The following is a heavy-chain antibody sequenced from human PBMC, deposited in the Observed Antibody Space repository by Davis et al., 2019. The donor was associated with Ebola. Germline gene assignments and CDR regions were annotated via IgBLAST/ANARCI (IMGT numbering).Heavy chain of an antibody. CDR2: INHSGRT. V-gene: IGHV4-34*01. D-gene: IGHD3-10*01. Sequence: MPSETLSLTCAVYGGSFSDNYWSWIRQPPGKGLEWLGEINHSGRTNNNPSLKRRVTISVDTSKNQFSLKLSSVTAADTAVYYCARGPGAIWFGEQLGGWFDPWGQGTLVTVSS. CDR1: GGSFSDNY. CDR3: ARGPGAIWFGEQLGGWFDP. J-gene: IGHJ5*02.